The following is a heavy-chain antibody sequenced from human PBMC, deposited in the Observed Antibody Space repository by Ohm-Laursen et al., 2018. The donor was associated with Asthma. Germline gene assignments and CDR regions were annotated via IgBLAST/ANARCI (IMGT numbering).Heavy chain of an antibody. CDR1: GGTFSSYA. J-gene: IGHJ6*02. V-gene: IGHV1-69*01. CDR3: ATRSTMVYANGLAIYYGMDV. Sequence: GSSVKVSCKASGGTFSSYAISWVRQAPGQGLEWMGGIIPIFGTANYAQKFQGRVTITADESTSTAYMELSSLRSEDTAVYYCATRSTMVYANGLAIYYGMDVWGQGTTVTVSS. D-gene: IGHD2-8*01. CDR2: IIPIFGTA.